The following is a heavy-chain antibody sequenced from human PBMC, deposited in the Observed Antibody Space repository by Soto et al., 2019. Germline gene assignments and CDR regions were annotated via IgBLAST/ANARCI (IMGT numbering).Heavy chain of an antibody. CDR1: GGSISSYY. D-gene: IGHD3-3*01. Sequence: SETLSLTCTVSGGSISSYYWSWIRQPAGKGLEWIGRIYTSGSTNYNPSLKSRVTMSVDTSKNQFSLKLSSVTAADTAVYYCARGRTTIFEVVPNNWFDPWGQGTLVTVSS. J-gene: IGHJ5*02. CDR2: IYTSGST. CDR3: ARGRTTIFEVVPNNWFDP. V-gene: IGHV4-4*07.